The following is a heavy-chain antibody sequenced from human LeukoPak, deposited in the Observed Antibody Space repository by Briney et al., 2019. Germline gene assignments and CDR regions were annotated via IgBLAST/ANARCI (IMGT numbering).Heavy chain of an antibody. V-gene: IGHV1-18*01. CDR2: ISAYNGNT. CDR1: GYTFTSYG. CDR3: ARDPIFGVVDDAFDI. D-gene: IGHD3-3*01. Sequence: ASVKVSCKASGYTFTSYGISWVRQAPGQGLEWMGWISAYNGNTNYAQKFQGRVTMTRDTSTSTVYMELSSLRSEDTAVYYCARDPIFGVVDDAFDIWGQGTMVTVSS. J-gene: IGHJ3*02.